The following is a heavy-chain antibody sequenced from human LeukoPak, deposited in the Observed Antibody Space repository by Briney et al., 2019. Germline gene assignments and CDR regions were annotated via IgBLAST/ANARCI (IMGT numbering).Heavy chain of an antibody. J-gene: IGHJ4*02. CDR2: INPSGGST. Sequence: ASVKVSCKASGYTFTSYYMHWVRQAPGQGLEWMGIINPSGGSTSYAQKFQGRVTMTRDTSTSTVYMELSSLRSEDTAVYYCARDSEIAVAGTKWEAFDYWGQGTLVTVSS. CDR1: GYTFTSYY. CDR3: ARDSEIAVAGTKWEAFDY. D-gene: IGHD6-19*01. V-gene: IGHV1-46*01.